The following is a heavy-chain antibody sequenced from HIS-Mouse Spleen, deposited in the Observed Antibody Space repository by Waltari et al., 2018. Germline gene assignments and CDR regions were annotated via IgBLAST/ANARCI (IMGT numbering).Heavy chain of an antibody. J-gene: IGHJ4*02. CDR1: GGSFSGYY. CDR3: ARADSSGYYYFDY. V-gene: IGHV4-34*01. D-gene: IGHD3-22*01. Sequence: QVQLQQWGAGLLKPSETLSLTCAVYGGSFSGYYWSWIRRPPGKGLEWIGEINHSGSNNYNPSLKSRVTISVDTSKNQFSLKLSSVTAADTAVYYCARADSSGYYYFDYWGQGTLVTVSS. CDR2: INHSGSN.